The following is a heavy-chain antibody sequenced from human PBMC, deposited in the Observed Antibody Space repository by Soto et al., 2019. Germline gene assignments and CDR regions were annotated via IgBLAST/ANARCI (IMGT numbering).Heavy chain of an antibody. D-gene: IGHD3-22*01. CDR3: ARRLYYDSSGFERGGMER. V-gene: IGHV4-34*01. CDR1: GGSFSGYY. CDR2: INHSGST. Sequence: SETLSLTCAVYGGSFSGYYWTWIRQPPGTGLEWIGEINHSGSTNYNPSLKSRVTISEDTCKHQLSLMLTAVSAADTAVYYCARRLYYDSSGFERGGMERWGQRTTVIVSS. J-gene: IGHJ6*02.